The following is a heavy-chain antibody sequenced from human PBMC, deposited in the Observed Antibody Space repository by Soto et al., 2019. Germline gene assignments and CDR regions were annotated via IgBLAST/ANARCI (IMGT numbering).Heavy chain of an antibody. Sequence: GGSLRLSCAASGSTFDDYAMHWVRQAPGKGLEWVSGISWNSGSIGYADSVKGRFTISRDNAKNSLYLQMNSLRAEDTALYYCAKDILSIAAAGYDYWGQGTLVTVSS. CDR3: AKDILSIAAAGYDY. D-gene: IGHD6-13*01. CDR2: ISWNSGSI. J-gene: IGHJ4*02. CDR1: GSTFDDYA. V-gene: IGHV3-9*01.